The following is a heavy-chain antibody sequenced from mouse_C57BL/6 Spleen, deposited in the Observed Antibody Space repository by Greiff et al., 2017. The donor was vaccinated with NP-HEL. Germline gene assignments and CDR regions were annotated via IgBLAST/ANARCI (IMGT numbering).Heavy chain of an antibody. D-gene: IGHD1-1*01. CDR1: GFTFSDYG. Sequence: EVKLEESGGGLVQPGGSLKLSCAASGFTFSDYGMAWVRQAPRKGPEWVAFISNLAYSIYYADTVTGRFTISRENAKNTLYLEMSSLRSEDTAMYYCARQDYGSSSWFAYWGQGTLVTVSA. CDR2: ISNLAYSI. V-gene: IGHV5-15*04. CDR3: ARQDYGSSSWFAY. J-gene: IGHJ3*01.